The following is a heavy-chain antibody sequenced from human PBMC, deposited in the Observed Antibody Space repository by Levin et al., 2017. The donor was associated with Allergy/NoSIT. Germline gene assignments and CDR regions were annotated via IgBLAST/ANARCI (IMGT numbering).Heavy chain of an antibody. V-gene: IGHV3-48*01. Sequence: GGSLRLSCAASGFTLTNYGMNWVRQAPGKGLEWVSYISSTASNIYYANSVKGRFTISRDTGENSLYLQMNSLRAEDTAVYYCARGGYYDWFDPWGQGTLVTVSS. CDR3: ARGGYYDWFDP. CDR1: GFTLTNYG. D-gene: IGHD4-17*01. CDR2: ISSTASNI. J-gene: IGHJ5*02.